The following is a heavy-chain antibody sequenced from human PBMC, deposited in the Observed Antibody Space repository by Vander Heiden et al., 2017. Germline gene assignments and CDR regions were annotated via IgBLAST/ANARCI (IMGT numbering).Heavy chain of an antibody. J-gene: IGHJ5*02. CDR3: ARDDYDSSGANWFDP. V-gene: IGHV3-30*03. CDR2: ISFDGTKK. D-gene: IGHD3-22*01. Sequence: QVQLVESGGGGVQSGRSLRLSCSASGFKFSDYRMHWVRQAPGKGLEWLAVISFDGTKKYYADSVTGRFIISRDDSKNTLYLQMNSLRPEDTALYYCARDDYDSSGANWFDPWGQGTLVTVSS. CDR1: GFKFSDYR.